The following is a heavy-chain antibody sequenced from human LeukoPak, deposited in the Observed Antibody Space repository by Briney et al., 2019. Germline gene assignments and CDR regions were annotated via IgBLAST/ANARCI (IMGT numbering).Heavy chain of an antibody. D-gene: IGHD3-9*01. V-gene: IGHV3-53*01. J-gene: IGHJ4*02. Sequence: PGGSLRLSCAASGFTVSSNYMSWVRQAPGKGLEWVSVIYSGGSTYYADSVKGRFTISRDNSKNTLYLQMNSLRAEDTAVYYCARGGDILTGLDYFDYWGQGTLVTVSS. CDR1: GFTVSSNY. CDR2: IYSGGST. CDR3: ARGGDILTGLDYFDY.